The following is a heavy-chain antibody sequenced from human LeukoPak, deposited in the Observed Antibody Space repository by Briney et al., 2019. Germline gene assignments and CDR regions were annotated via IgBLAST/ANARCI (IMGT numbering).Heavy chain of an antibody. CDR3: ARDQVVVPAGRPWKYYYYYGMDV. Sequence: GGSLRLSCAASGFTFSSYSMNWVRQAPGKGLEWVSYISSSSSTIYYADSVKGRFTISRDNAKNSLYLQMNSLRAEDTAVYYCARDQVVVPAGRPWKYYYYYGMDVWGQGTTVTVSS. CDR2: ISSSSSTI. D-gene: IGHD2-2*01. CDR1: GFTFSSYS. J-gene: IGHJ6*02. V-gene: IGHV3-48*01.